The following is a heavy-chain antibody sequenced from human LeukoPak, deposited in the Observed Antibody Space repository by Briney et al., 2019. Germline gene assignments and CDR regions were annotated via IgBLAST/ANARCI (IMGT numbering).Heavy chain of an antibody. D-gene: IGHD3-22*01. V-gene: IGHV3-53*04. Sequence: PGGSLRLSCAASGFTFSSYSMNWVRQAPGKGLEWVSVIYSGGSTYYADSVKGRFTISRHNSKNTLYLQMNSLRAEDTAVYYCLYYYDSSGSDAFDIWGQGTMVTVSS. CDR1: GFTFSSYS. CDR2: IYSGGST. CDR3: LYYYDSSGSDAFDI. J-gene: IGHJ3*02.